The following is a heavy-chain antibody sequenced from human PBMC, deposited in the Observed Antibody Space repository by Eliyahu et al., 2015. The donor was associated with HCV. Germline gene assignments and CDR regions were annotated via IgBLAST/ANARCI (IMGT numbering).Heavy chain of an antibody. CDR3: XRVEGYCSGGSCYYLGIDY. CDR1: GGSISSYW. D-gene: IGHD2-15*01. Sequence: QVQLQESDPGLVKSSETLSLTCTVSGGSISSYWWSWIRQPPGKGLEWIGFIYYTGSTNYNPSLKSRVAISLDTSKNRFSLKLSSVTAADTAVYYCXRVEGYCSGGSCYYLGIDYWGQGTLVTVSS. J-gene: IGHJ4*02. CDR2: IYYTGST. V-gene: IGHV4-59*01.